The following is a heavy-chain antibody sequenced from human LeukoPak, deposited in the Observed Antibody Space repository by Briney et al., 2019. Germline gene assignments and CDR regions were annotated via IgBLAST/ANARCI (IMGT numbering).Heavy chain of an antibody. V-gene: IGHV3-48*03. Sequence: GGSLRLSCAASGFSFSTQEMTWVRQAPGKGLEWVSYISSNSRTIYYADSVKGRFTIYRENTRNSVFLQLKSLRVEDTGFYYCARGSYTGFDLYFDHWGQGTLVTVSS. J-gene: IGHJ4*02. CDR1: GFSFSTQE. CDR2: ISSNSRTI. D-gene: IGHD5-12*01. CDR3: ARGSYTGFDLYFDH.